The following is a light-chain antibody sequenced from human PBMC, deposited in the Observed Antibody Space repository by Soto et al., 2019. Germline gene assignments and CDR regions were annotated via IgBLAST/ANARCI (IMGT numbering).Light chain of an antibody. CDR2: AAF. CDR3: QQYGASPFT. J-gene: IGKJ4*01. Sequence: EIVLTESPGTLSLSPGERATLSCRARQNIDGNFLVWHQQKPVQAPRLLINAAFTRATGIPDRFSGSGSGTDFTLTISRLEPEDSAVYYCQQYGASPFTLGGGTKVEIK. V-gene: IGKV3-20*01. CDR1: QNIDGNF.